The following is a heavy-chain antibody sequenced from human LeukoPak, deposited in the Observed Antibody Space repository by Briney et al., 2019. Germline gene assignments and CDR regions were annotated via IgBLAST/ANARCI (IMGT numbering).Heavy chain of an antibody. V-gene: IGHV3-23*01. CDR3: AKVSVVAGRNAFDI. J-gene: IGHJ3*02. CDR1: GFIFSSYA. D-gene: IGHD3-22*01. Sequence: PGESLRPSCAASGFIFSSYATSWVRQAPGKGLEWVSVIGGSGTSTYYADSVKGRFTISRDNSKNMLYLQMNSLRVEDTAIYYCAKVSVVAGRNAFDIWGQGTMVTVSS. CDR2: IGGSGTST.